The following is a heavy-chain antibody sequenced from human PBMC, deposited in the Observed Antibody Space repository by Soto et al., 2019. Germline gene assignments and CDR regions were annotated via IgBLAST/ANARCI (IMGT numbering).Heavy chain of an antibody. CDR1: GGSVNSGNYY. J-gene: IGHJ3*02. CDR3: ARVERWTATTVVDAFDI. V-gene: IGHV4-34*01. D-gene: IGHD1-1*01. Sequence: QVQLQQWGAGLLKPSETLSLTCAVYGGSVNSGNYYWSWIRQPPGKGLEWIGEMSHRGGTHLNPSLKSRVTISVDTSKNQFSLKMSSVTAADTALYYCARVERWTATTVVDAFDIWGPGTLVTVSS. CDR2: MSHRGGT.